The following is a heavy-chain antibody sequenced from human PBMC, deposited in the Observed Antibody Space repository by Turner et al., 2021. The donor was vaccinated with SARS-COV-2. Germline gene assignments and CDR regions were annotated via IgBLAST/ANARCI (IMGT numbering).Heavy chain of an antibody. V-gene: IGHV3-23*01. CDR3: AKDRSWIGFDV. J-gene: IGHJ6*02. CDR1: GFTFRSHG. CDR2: IVGNTDKT. D-gene: IGHD3-10*01. Sequence: EVQLLESGGGLVQPGGSLRLSCPASGFTFRSHGMNWVRQAPGRGLEWVSGIVGNTDKTYYGDSVRGRFTISRDNSKDTLYLQMNSLRVEDTAIYYCAKDRSWIGFDVWGQGTTVTVSS.